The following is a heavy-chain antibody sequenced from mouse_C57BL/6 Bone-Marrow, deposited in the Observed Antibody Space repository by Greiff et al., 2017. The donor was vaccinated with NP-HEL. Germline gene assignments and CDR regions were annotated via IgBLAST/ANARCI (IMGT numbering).Heavy chain of an antibody. Sequence: QVQLQQSGPELVKPGASVKISCKASGYSFTSYYIHWVKQRPGQGLEWIGWIFPGSGNTKYNEKFKGKATLTADTSSSTAYMQLSSLTSEDSAVYYCDTGRSYGYAMDYWGQGTSVTVSS. D-gene: IGHD4-1*01. CDR3: DTGRSYGYAMDY. J-gene: IGHJ4*01. CDR2: IFPGSGNT. V-gene: IGHV1-66*01. CDR1: GYSFTSYY.